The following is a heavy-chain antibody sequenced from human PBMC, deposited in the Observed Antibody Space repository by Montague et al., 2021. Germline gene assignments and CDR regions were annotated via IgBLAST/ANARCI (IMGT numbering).Heavy chain of an antibody. J-gene: IGHJ5*02. V-gene: IGHV4-39*01. CDR2: IYYNGTT. Sequence: SETLSLTCTVSGGSISSASYYWGWICQPPGKGPEFIGVIYYNGTTYHNPSLKSRVTVSMDTSKNQFSLKLISATAADTAVYYCARSLYCRGGSCYSGFDPWGQGTLVTASS. D-gene: IGHD2-15*01. CDR1: GGSISSASYY. CDR3: ARSLYCRGGSCYSGFDP.